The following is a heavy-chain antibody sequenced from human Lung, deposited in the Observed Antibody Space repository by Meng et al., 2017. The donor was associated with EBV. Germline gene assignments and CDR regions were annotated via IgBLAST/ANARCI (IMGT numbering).Heavy chain of an antibody. J-gene: IGHJ4*02. CDR1: GDSVSSNSAA. Sequence: QEQPPQAGPGPVKTSQPLSLPCALPGDSVSSNSAAWNWIRQSPSRGLEWLGRTYYRSKWYNDYAVSVKSRITINPDTSKNQFSLQLNSVTPEDTAVYYCASSRPLAGNWNYHYWGQGTLVPVSS. V-gene: IGHV6-1*01. D-gene: IGHD1-7*01. CDR3: ASSRPLAGNWNYHY. CDR2: TYYRSKWYN.